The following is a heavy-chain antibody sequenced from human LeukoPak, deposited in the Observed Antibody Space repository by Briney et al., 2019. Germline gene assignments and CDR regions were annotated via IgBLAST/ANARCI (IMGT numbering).Heavy chain of an antibody. V-gene: IGHV4-34*01. Sequence: SETLSLTCGFYGESFSDYYWGWIRQPPGKGLVWIGEINHTGSTNYNPSLKSRVTISVDTSRNQFSLRLTSVTAADTAVYYCVRGRSLHYFDYWGQGTLVTVSS. J-gene: IGHJ4*02. CDR2: INHTGST. CDR3: VRGRSLHYFDY. CDR1: GESFSDYY.